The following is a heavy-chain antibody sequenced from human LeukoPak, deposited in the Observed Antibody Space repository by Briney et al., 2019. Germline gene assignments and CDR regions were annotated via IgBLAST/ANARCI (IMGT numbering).Heavy chain of an antibody. D-gene: IGHD4-17*01. Sequence: PSETLSLTCAVSGGSISSGGYSWSWIRQPPGKGLEWIGYISHSGSTYYNPSLKSRVTISVDRSKNQFSLKLSSVTAADTAMYYCAIGRDYGDYARFDPWGQGTLVTVSS. V-gene: IGHV4-30-2*01. J-gene: IGHJ5*02. CDR3: AIGRDYGDYARFDP. CDR1: GGSISSGGYS. CDR2: ISHSGST.